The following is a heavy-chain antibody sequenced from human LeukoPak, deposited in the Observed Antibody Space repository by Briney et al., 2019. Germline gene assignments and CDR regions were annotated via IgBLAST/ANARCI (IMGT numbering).Heavy chain of an antibody. CDR3: TTDQQGDSSGYFGDAFDI. Sequence: GGSLRLSCAASGFTFSNAWMSWVRQAPGKGLEWVGRIKSKTDGGTTDYAAPVKGRFTISRDDSKNTLYLQMNSLKTEDTAVYYCTTDQQGDSSGYFGDAFDIWGQGTMVTVSS. J-gene: IGHJ3*02. CDR2: IKSKTDGGTT. V-gene: IGHV3-15*01. D-gene: IGHD3-22*01. CDR1: GFTFSNAW.